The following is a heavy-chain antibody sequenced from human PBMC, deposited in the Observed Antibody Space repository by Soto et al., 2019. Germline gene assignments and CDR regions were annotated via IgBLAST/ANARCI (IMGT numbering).Heavy chain of an antibody. CDR3: ARLYSSGWYGPGRY. J-gene: IGHJ4*02. Sequence: CGSLRLSCEVSGITFSSYWMHWVRQAPGKGLVSVSHINNDGSDTTYAASVKGRFTISRDNAKNTLYLQMNSLRAEDTALYYCARLYSSGWYGPGRYWGQGT. D-gene: IGHD6-19*01. V-gene: IGHV3-74*01. CDR1: GITFSSYW. CDR2: INNDGSDT.